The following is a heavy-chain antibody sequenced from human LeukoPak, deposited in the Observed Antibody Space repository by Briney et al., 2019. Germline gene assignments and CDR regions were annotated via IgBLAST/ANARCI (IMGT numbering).Heavy chain of an antibody. V-gene: IGHV4-4*07. CDR1: GGSISSYY. CDR2: IYTSGNT. J-gene: IGHJ4*02. CDR3: ARNYYDNSGYKYAFDY. D-gene: IGHD3-22*01. Sequence: SETLSLTCTVSGGSISSYYWSWIRQPAGKGLEWIGRIYTSGNTNYNPSLKSRVTMSVDTSKNQFSLKLSSVTAADTAVYYCARNYYDNSGYKYAFDYWGQGTLVTVSA.